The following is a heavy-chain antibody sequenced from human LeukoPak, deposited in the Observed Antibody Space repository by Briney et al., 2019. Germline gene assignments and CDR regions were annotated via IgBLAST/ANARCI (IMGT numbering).Heavy chain of an antibody. CDR2: ISSSSSYI. J-gene: IGHJ4*02. Sequence: AGGSLRLSCAASGFTFSSYSMNWVRQAPVKGLEWVSSISSSSSYIYYADSVKGRFTISRDNAKNSLYLQMNSLRAEDTAVYYCARQAVAGTDYWGQGTLVTVSS. CDR3: ARQAVAGTDY. D-gene: IGHD6-19*01. V-gene: IGHV3-21*01. CDR1: GFTFSSYS.